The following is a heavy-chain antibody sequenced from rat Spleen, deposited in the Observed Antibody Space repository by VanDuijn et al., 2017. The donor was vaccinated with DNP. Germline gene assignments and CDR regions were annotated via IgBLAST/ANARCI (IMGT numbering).Heavy chain of an antibody. V-gene: IGHV5-46*01. J-gene: IGHJ4*01. CDR3: AKDLDNKYGPMDA. Sequence: VQLKESGPGLVQPSQTLSLTCTVSGFPLTNYPVDWVRQPPGKGLAWVATISTSCSRTYYPDSVQGRFTISRDNAENTLDLQMNSLRSEDTATYYCAKDLDNKYGPMDAWGQGTSVIVSS. CDR2: ISTSCSRT. D-gene: IGHD1-10*01. CDR1: GFPLTNYP.